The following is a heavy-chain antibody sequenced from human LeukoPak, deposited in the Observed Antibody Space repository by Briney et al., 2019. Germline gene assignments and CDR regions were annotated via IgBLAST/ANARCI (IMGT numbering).Heavy chain of an antibody. CDR1: GGSISSYY. CDR2: TYTSGST. Sequence: KTSETLSLTCTVSGGSISSYYWSWIRQPAGKGLEWIGRTYTSGSTNYNPSLKSRVTMSVDTSKNQFSLKLSSVTAADTAVYYCASSPVVPLDYWGQGTLVTVSS. CDR3: ASSPVVPLDY. D-gene: IGHD3-22*01. V-gene: IGHV4-4*07. J-gene: IGHJ4*02.